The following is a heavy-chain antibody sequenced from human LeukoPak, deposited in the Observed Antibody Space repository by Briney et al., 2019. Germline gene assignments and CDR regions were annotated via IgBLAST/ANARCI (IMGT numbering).Heavy chain of an antibody. J-gene: IGHJ4*02. CDR3: ARAYCSSISCYYYFDY. CDR1: GFTFSTYG. CDR2: ISSSSSHI. D-gene: IGHD2-2*01. V-gene: IGHV3-21*01. Sequence: GGSLRPSCAASGFTFSTYGMNWVRQAPGKGLEWVSSISSSSSHIYYADSVKGRFTISRDNAKNSLYLQMNSLRAEDTAVYYCARAYCSSISCYYYFDYWGQGTLVTVSS.